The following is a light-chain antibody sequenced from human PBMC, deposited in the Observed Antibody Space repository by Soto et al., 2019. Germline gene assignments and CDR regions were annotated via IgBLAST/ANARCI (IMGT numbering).Light chain of an antibody. CDR3: QQNYNSRWT. CDR2: GAS. V-gene: IGKV1-39*01. Sequence: DIQMTQSPSSLSASVGDRVTITCRASLPITTYLNWFQQKPGKAPKHLIYGASTLQSGVPSRFSGGGSGTDFTLTISSLQPEDFGTYYCQQNYNSRWTFGQGTEIDI. J-gene: IGKJ1*01. CDR1: LPITTY.